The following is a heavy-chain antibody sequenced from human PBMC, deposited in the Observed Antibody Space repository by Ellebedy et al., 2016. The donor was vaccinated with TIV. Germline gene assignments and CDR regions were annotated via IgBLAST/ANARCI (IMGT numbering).Heavy chain of an antibody. D-gene: IGHD3-10*01. CDR3: AKDSGRSGWISDY. J-gene: IGHJ4*02. CDR1: GFTFSTYA. CDR2: LTPGGVT. V-gene: IGHV3-23*01. Sequence: GESLKISCVVSGFTFSTYAMRWFRQAPGKGLEWVSALTPGGVTFYADSVKGRFTISRDSSKNTRYLQMNSLRVEDTAIYFCAKDSGRSGWISDYWGQGTLVTVSS.